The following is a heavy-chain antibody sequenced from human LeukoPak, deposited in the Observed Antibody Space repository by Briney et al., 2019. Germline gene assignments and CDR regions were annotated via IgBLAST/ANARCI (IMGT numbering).Heavy chain of an antibody. CDR2: IYYSGST. Sequence: SETLSLTCTVSGGSISSYYWSWIRQPPGKGLEWIGYIYYSGSTNYNPSLKSRVTISVDTSKNQFSLKLSSVTAADTAVYYCAGILWFGELVIDYWGQGTLVTVSS. J-gene: IGHJ4*02. V-gene: IGHV4-59*01. CDR1: GGSISSYY. D-gene: IGHD3-10*01. CDR3: AGILWFGELVIDY.